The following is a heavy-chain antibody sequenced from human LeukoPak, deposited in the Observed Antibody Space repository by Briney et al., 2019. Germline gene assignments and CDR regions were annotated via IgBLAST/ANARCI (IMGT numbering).Heavy chain of an antibody. CDR3: ARDLGGATGALDY. J-gene: IGHJ4*02. Sequence: PSETLSLTCTASGGSISSSSYYWGWIRQPPGKGLEWIGSIYYSGSTYYNPSLKSRVTISVDTSKNQFSLKLSSVTAADTAVYYCARDLGGATGALDYWGQGTLVTVSS. D-gene: IGHD1-26*01. CDR2: IYYSGST. CDR1: GGSISSSSYY. V-gene: IGHV4-39*07.